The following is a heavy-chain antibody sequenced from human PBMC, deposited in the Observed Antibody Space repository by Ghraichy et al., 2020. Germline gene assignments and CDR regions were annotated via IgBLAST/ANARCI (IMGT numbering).Heavy chain of an antibody. J-gene: IGHJ6*02. D-gene: IGHD4-23*01. CDR3: ARASRVVRFFYYDAMEV. CDR2: ITSSSRRI. V-gene: IGHV3-48*02. Sequence: GSLRLSCVGSGFTFGGYGMNWVRQSPGKGLEWVSYITSSSRRIFYADSVKGRFTISRDNAKNSLSLQMNSLRDEDTAVYYCARASRVVRFFYYDAMEVWGQGTTVTVSS. CDR1: GFTFGGYG.